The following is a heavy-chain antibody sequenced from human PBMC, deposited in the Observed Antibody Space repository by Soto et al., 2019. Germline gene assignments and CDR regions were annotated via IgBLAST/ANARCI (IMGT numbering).Heavy chain of an antibody. J-gene: IGHJ4*02. V-gene: IGHV4-34*01. CDR1: GGSFSGYD. Sequence: SETLSLTCAVNGGSFSGYDWTWIRQPPGKGLEWIGEITHSGSTNYNPSLKSRVTISVDTSKNQFSLNLNSVTAADTAVYYCARSSVRGWSYWGQGTLVTVSS. CDR3: ARSSVRGWSY. CDR2: ITHSGST. D-gene: IGHD3-10*02.